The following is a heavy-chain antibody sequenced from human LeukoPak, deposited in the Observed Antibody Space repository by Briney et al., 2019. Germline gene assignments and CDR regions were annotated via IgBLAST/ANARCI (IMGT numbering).Heavy chain of an antibody. CDR3: MRDGPSWGLL. J-gene: IGHJ4*02. CDR2: IIYTTGST. V-gene: IGHV4-4*07. CDR1: GISINPYY. D-gene: IGHD3-16*01. Sequence: SETLSLTCTVSGISINPYYWTWIRQPAGKGLEWIGRIIYTTGSTNYNSSLSSRVTMSVDTSKNQISLKLTYVTAADTAMYYCMRDGPSWGLLWGLGTLVTVSS.